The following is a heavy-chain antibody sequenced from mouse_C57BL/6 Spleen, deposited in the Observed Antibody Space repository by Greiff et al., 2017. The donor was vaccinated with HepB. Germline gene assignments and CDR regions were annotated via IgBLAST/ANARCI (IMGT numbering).Heavy chain of an antibody. Sequence: EVQLQQSGPELVKPGASVKISCKASGYSFTGYYMNWVQQSPEKSLEWIGEINPSTGGTTYNQKFKAKSTLTVDKSHSTAYMQLKSLTSEDSAVYYCARGDNYGSSVVWGQGTTLTVSS. CDR2: INPSTGGT. CDR1: GYSFTGYY. V-gene: IGHV1-42*01. J-gene: IGHJ2*01. D-gene: IGHD1-1*01. CDR3: ARGDNYGSSVV.